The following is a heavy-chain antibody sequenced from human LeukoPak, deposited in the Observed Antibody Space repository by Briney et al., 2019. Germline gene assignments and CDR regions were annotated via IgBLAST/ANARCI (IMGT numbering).Heavy chain of an antibody. V-gene: IGHV1-18*01. CDR3: ARGRSPSGTLGY. CDR1: GYTFTSYG. D-gene: IGHD3-10*01. Sequence: ASVTVSFKASGYTFTSYGISGVRQAPGQGLEWMGWISAYNGNTNYAQKLQGRVTMTTDTSTSTAYMELRSLRSDDTAVYYCARGRSPSGTLGYWGQGTLVTVSS. CDR2: ISAYNGNT. J-gene: IGHJ4*02.